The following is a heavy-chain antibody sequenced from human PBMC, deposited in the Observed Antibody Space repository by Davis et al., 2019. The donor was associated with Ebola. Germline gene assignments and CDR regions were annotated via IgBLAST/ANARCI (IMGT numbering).Heavy chain of an antibody. CDR2: IIPIFGTT. J-gene: IGHJ4*02. Sequence: AASVKVSCKASGYTFTSYYMHWVRQAPGQGLEWMGAIIPIFGTTNYAQKFQDRVTITADKSTTTAYMELSSLRSEDTAVYYCATGRETTLGLYYFAYWGQGTLVTVSS. D-gene: IGHD1-7*01. V-gene: IGHV1-69*06. CDR3: ATGRETTLGLYYFAY. CDR1: GYTFTSYY.